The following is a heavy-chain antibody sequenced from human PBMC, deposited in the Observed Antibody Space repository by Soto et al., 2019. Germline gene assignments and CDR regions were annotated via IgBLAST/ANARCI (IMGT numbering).Heavy chain of an antibody. D-gene: IGHD3-16*02. V-gene: IGHV4-59*08. J-gene: IGHJ3*02. CDR3: ARTKYDYIWGSYRLEAFDI. CDR2: IYYSGRT. Sequence: QVQLQESGPGLVKPSETLSLTCTVSGGSISSYYWSWIRQPPGKGLEWIGYIYYSGRTNYNHSLKSRVTLSGDTAKNQFSLKLSSVTAADTAVYYCARTKYDYIWGSYRLEAFDIWGQGTMVTVSS. CDR1: GGSISSYY.